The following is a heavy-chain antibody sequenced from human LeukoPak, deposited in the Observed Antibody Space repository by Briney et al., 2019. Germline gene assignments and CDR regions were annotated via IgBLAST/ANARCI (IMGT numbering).Heavy chain of an antibody. CDR2: INPNSGGT. V-gene: IGHV1-2*02. J-gene: IGHJ4*02. D-gene: IGHD2-2*01. Sequence: MGWINPNSGGTNYAQKFQGRVTMTRDTSISTAYMELSRLRSDDTAVYYCARDNVVVPAATYWGQGTLVTVSS. CDR3: ARDNVVVPAATY.